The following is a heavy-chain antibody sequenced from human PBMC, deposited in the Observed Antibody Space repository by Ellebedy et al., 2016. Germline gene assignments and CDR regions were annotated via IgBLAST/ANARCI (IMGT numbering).Heavy chain of an antibody. CDR1: GFTFSSYA. CDR2: ISSNGGST. V-gene: IGHV3-64*01. J-gene: IGHJ4*02. CDR3: ARDVRIQLWSTGPLGY. D-gene: IGHD5-18*01. Sequence: GGSLRLSCAASGFTFSSYAMHWVRQAPGKGLEYVSAISSNGGSTYYANSVKGRFTISRDNSKNTLYLQMGSLRAEDMAVYYCARDVRIQLWSTGPLGYWGQGTLVTVSS.